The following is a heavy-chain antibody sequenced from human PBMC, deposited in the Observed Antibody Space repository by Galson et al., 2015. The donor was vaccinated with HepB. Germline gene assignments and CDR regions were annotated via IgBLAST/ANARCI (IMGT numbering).Heavy chain of an antibody. D-gene: IGHD2-15*01. Sequence: SLRLSCAASGFTFSSYWMSWVRQAPGKGLEWVANIKQDGSEKYYVDSVKGRFTISRDNAKNSLYLQMNSLRAEDTAVYYCASADCSGGSCYSPEVWFDPWGQGTLVTVSS. J-gene: IGHJ5*02. CDR3: ASADCSGGSCYSPEVWFDP. V-gene: IGHV3-7*01. CDR1: GFTFSSYW. CDR2: IKQDGSEK.